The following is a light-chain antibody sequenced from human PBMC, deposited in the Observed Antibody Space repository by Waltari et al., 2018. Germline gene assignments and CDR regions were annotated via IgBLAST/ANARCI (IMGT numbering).Light chain of an antibody. J-gene: IGKJ3*01. CDR2: TGT. V-gene: IGKV1-39*01. CDR3: PQSYDYPFP. Sequence: DIQMTQSPSSLSASVGDRVTIGCRATQNITRYLNWYQQKPGKAPNLLIHTGTKLPSGFPSRFSGSGSGTDFTLAISSLQPEDFASCYCPQSYDYPFPIGPGTTVDLK. CDR1: QNITRY.